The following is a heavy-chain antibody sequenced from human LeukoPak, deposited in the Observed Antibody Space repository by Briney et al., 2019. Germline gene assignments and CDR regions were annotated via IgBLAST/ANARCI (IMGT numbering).Heavy chain of an antibody. V-gene: IGHV1-24*01. CDR3: ARGYYGSGSYYHYYYGMDV. D-gene: IGHD3-10*01. J-gene: IGHJ6*04. CDR2: FDPEDGET. CDR1: GYTLTELS. Sequence: ASVKVSCKVSGYTLTELSMHWVRQAPGKGLEWMGGFDPEDGETIYAQKFQGRVTMTEDTSTDTAYMELSSLRSEDTAVYYCARGYYGSGSYYHYYYGMDVWGKGTTVTVSS.